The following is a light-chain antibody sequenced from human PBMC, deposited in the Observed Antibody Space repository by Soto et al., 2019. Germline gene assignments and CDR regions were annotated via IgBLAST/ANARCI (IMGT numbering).Light chain of an antibody. CDR2: AAS. CDR1: QSISNY. CDR3: QRYYNAPFT. V-gene: IGKV1-39*01. J-gene: IGKJ4*01. Sequence: DILMTQSPSSLSSSVGDRVTITCRASQSISNYLNWYQQKPGKAPNLLIYAASTLQSGVPSRFGGGGSGTDFTLTISSLQPEDFATYYCQRYYNAPFTFGGGTKVDI.